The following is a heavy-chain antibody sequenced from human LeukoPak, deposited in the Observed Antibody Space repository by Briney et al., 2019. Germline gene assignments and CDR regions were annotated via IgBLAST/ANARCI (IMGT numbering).Heavy chain of an antibody. CDR1: GGSISSYY. D-gene: IGHD3-9*01. J-gene: IGHJ4*02. CDR3: ARHLAYYDILTGYYSGGTFDY. V-gene: IGHV4-59*08. CDR2: IYYSGST. Sequence: SETLSLTCTVPGGSISSYYWSWIRQPPGKGLEWIGYIYYSGSTNYNPSLKSRVTISVDTSKNQFSLKLSSVAAADTAVYYCARHLAYYDILTGYYSGGTFDYWGQGTLVTVSS.